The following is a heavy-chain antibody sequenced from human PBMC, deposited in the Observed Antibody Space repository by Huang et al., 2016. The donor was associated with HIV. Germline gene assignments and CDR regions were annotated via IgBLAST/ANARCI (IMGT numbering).Heavy chain of an antibody. D-gene: IGHD6-19*01. Sequence: QVRLQESGPGLVKPSETLSLSCTVSGDSVSSHYWGWIRHPPGKGLEWIGTVDDSGTPKYHPRLNRRVTISVDTSKNGFSLNITSVSAADTAMYFCVRDQGRLAVGGIDNWFYPWGQGALVTVSS. CDR1: GDSVSSHY. CDR3: VRDQGRLAVGGIDNWFYP. V-gene: IGHV4-59*02. J-gene: IGHJ5*02. CDR2: VDDSGTP.